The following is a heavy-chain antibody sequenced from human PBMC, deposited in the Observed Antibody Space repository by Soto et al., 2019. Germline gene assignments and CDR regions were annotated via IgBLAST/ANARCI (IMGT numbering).Heavy chain of an antibody. Sequence: PSETLSLTCTVSGGSISSGDYYWSWIRQPPGKGLEWIGYIYYSGSTYYNPSLKSRVTISVDTSKNQFSLKLSSVTAADTAVYYCARDGRSGYSPFDYWGQGTLVTVSS. D-gene: IGHD3-22*01. J-gene: IGHJ4*02. CDR2: IYYSGST. CDR3: ARDGRSGYSPFDY. CDR1: GGSISSGDYY. V-gene: IGHV4-30-4*01.